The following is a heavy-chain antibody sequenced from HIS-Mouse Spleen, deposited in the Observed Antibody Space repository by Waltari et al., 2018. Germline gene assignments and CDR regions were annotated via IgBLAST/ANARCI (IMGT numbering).Heavy chain of an antibody. Sequence: QLQLQESAPGLVKPSETLSLTSTVSGGCISSSSYYWGWIRQPPGKGLEWIESTYYSGSTYYNPSLKSRVTISVDTSKNQFSLKLSSVTAADTAVYYCAREIPYSSSWYDWYFDLWGRGTLVTVSS. D-gene: IGHD6-13*01. CDR3: AREIPYSSSWYDWYFDL. CDR2: TYYSGST. J-gene: IGHJ2*01. V-gene: IGHV4-39*07. CDR1: GGCISSSSYY.